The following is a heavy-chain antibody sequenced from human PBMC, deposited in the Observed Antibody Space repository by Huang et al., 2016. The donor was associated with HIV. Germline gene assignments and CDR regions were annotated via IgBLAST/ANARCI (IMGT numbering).Heavy chain of an antibody. Sequence: QVQLKQWGAGLFKPSETLSLTCAVYGGAFRVSSWTWIRQFPEKGLEWIGDINHNGKIIYNPSLSARVTISTDTSKNHFSLHLTSVTAADTALYYCARGFNYYASDNLGVYYFDSWGLGTLVTVSP. V-gene: IGHV4-34*02. CDR1: GGAFRVSS. CDR2: INHNGKI. J-gene: IGHJ4*02. CDR3: ARGFNYYASDNLGVYYFDS. D-gene: IGHD3-10*01.